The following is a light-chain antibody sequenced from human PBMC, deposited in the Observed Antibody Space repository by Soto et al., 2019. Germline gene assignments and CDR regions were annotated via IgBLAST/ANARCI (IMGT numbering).Light chain of an antibody. J-gene: IGKJ1*01. V-gene: IGKV1-5*01. CDR2: DAS. CDR1: QSISNC. CDR3: QHCDTSWP. Sequence: DIQMTQSPSTLSASVVDRVTITCRASQSISNCLAWYQQKPGKAPKLLISDASSLESGVPSKFTGSGSGTEFTLTISGLQPDDFATYYCQHCDTSWPFGQGTKVDIK.